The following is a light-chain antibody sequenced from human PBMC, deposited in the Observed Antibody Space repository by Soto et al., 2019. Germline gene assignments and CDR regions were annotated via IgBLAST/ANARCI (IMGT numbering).Light chain of an antibody. CDR1: SSDVGGYNY. CDR3: SSYPSGSTS. J-gene: IGLJ1*01. CDR2: EVS. V-gene: IGLV2-14*01. Sequence: QSALTQPASVSGSPGQSLTISCTGTSSDVGGYNYVSWYQQHPGKAPKLMIYEVSNWPSGVSNRFAGSKSGNTASLTISGLHAQDAADYYCSSYPSGSTSFGTRTKVTVL.